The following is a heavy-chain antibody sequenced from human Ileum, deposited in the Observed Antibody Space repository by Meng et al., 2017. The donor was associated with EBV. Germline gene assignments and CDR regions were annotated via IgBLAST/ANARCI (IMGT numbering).Heavy chain of an antibody. D-gene: IGHD3-10*01. CDR2: INGNSGGT. CDR1: GYTFTGYY. Sequence: QGLRGQAGARAKIPGASGKVSCKAYGYTFTGYYIQWVRQAPGQGLEWMGRINGNSGGTDYARKFRGRVTMTRDTSISTAYMELSGLRSDDTAIYYCARDQYYASGTKDYWGQGTLVTVSS. CDR3: ARDQYYASGTKDY. V-gene: IGHV1-2*06. J-gene: IGHJ4*02.